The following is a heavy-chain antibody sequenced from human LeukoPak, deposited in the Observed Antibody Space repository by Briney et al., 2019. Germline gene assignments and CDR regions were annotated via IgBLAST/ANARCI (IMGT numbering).Heavy chain of an antibody. CDR2: ISSTSSQT. V-gene: IGHV3-11*03. Sequence: PGGSLRLSCAVSGFTFSDYYMSWVRQAPGKGLEWVSYISSTSSQTNYADSVKGRFIISRDNAKNSLYLQMNSLRADDTAVYYCARPYRALLHDAFGVWGQGTMVTVSS. CDR1: GFTFSDYY. CDR3: ARPYRALLHDAFGV. D-gene: IGHD2-15*01. J-gene: IGHJ3*01.